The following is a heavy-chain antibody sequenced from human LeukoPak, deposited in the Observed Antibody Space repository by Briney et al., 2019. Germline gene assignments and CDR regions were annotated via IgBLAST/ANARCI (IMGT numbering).Heavy chain of an antibody. Sequence: RPGGSLRLSCAASRFSLSGYWMTWVRQAPGKGLEWVANIKHDGSEEYYADSVKGRFTISRDNAKSLLYLQMNSLTAEDTAVYYCARARTFVGELDYWGQGALVTVSS. CDR1: RFSLSGYW. CDR2: IKHDGSEE. D-gene: IGHD1-26*01. V-gene: IGHV3-7*01. J-gene: IGHJ4*02. CDR3: ARARTFVGELDY.